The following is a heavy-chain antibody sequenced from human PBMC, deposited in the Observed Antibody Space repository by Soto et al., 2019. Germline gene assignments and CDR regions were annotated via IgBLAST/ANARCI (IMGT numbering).Heavy chain of an antibody. CDR2: IYHSGST. D-gene: IGHD3-10*01. V-gene: IGHV4-34*01. J-gene: IGHJ5*02. CDR3: ARGRALLLWFGEYGFDP. Sequence: SETLSLTCAVYGDSFSGYYWSWIRQPPGKGLEWIGHIYHSGSTNYNPSLKSRVTISVDTSKNQFSLKLSSVTAADTAVYYCARGRALLLWFGEYGFDPWGQGTLVTVSS. CDR1: GDSFSGYY.